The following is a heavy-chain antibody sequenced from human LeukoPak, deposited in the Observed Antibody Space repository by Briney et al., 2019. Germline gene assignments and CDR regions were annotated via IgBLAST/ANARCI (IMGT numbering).Heavy chain of an antibody. CDR3: ARGPLIAAAGTW. CDR1: GFTFSNYC. V-gene: IGHV3-7*03. J-gene: IGHJ4*02. D-gene: IGHD6-13*01. CDR2: IKQDGSEK. Sequence: GGSLRLSCAASGFTFSNYCMNWVRQAPGKGLEWVANIKQDGSEKYYVDSVKGRFTISRDNAKNSLYLQMNSLRAEDTAVYYCARGPLIAAAGTWWGQGTLVTVSS.